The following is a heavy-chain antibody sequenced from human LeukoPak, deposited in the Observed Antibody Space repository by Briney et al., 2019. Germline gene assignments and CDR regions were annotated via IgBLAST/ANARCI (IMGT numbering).Heavy chain of an antibody. J-gene: IGHJ4*02. D-gene: IGHD4-17*01. CDR3: AREGIYGDYRH. CDR2: AHTSGST. V-gene: IGHV4-4*07. CDR1: GGSISSYY. Sequence: SETLSLTCTVSGGSISSYYWSWIRQPAGKGLERIGRAHTSGSTNYNPSLKSRVIISVDTSKNQFSLKLSSVTAADTAVYYCAREGIYGDYRHWGQGTLVTVSS.